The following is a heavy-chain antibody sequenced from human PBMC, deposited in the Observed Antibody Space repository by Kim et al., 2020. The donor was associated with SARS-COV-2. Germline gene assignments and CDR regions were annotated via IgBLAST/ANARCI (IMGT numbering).Heavy chain of an antibody. V-gene: IGHV5-10-1*01. CDR3: ARSPSITIFGVAMDY. D-gene: IGHD3-3*01. J-gene: IGHJ4*02. Sequence: PSFQGHATISADKSISTAYLQWSSLKASDTAMYYCARSPSITIFGVAMDYWGQGTLVTVSS.